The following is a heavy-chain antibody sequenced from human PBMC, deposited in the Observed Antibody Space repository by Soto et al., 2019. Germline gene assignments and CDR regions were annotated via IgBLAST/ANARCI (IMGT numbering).Heavy chain of an antibody. CDR2: IRNQTYGGEP. J-gene: IGHJ4*02. CDR1: GFTFGNYA. Sequence: PGGSLRLSCSASGFTFGNYAINWVRQAPGKGLEWVGLIRNQTYGGEPQYAASVKGRFTISRGDSENIAYLQMNSLTTEDSAVFYCTRAESPNVAYFFDYWGKGTLVTVS. CDR3: TRAESPNVAYFFDY. D-gene: IGHD2-15*01. V-gene: IGHV3-49*04.